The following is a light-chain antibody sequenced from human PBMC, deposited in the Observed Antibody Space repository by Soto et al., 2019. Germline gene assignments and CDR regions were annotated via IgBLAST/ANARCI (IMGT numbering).Light chain of an antibody. CDR2: DDS. CDR3: QKYNTYPWT. V-gene: IGKV1-5*01. CDR1: QNIRNW. Sequence: DIQITQYPCTPSASVGDSATXTCRASQNIRNWLAWYQQKTGKAPNTXIYDDSSLKSGVPERLSGSGSGTELNLTISRLHPDDFATYYCQKYNTYPWTFGQGTKVDIK. J-gene: IGKJ1*01.